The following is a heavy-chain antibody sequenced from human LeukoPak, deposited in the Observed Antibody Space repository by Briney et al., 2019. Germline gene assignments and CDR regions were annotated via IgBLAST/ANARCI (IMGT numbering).Heavy chain of an antibody. CDR3: ARANDSRAFDI. D-gene: IGHD3-22*01. J-gene: IGHJ3*02. V-gene: IGHV4-4*02. CDR2: ILHTGSN. CDR1: GDSISSSNW. Sequence: SETLSLTCAVSGDSISSSNWWGWVRQPPGKGLEGIGEILHTGSNNYNPSLKSRVTISVDKSKNQVSLKLSSVTAADTAVYYCARANDSRAFDIWGQGTMVTVSS.